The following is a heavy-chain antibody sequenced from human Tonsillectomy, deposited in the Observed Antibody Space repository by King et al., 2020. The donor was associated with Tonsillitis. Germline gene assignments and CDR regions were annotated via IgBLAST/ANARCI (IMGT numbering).Heavy chain of an antibody. CDR1: GFTFSSYA. Sequence: VQLVESGGGLVQPGGSLRLSCAASGFTFSSYAMSWVRQAPGKGLEWVSAISGSGGNTYYADSVKGRFTISRDNSKNTLFVQMNSLRGEDTAVYYCAKDQGGFYGDYHFEYWGQGTLVTVSS. CDR3: AKDQGGFYGDYHFEY. D-gene: IGHD4-17*01. CDR2: ISGSGGNT. J-gene: IGHJ4*02. V-gene: IGHV3-23*04.